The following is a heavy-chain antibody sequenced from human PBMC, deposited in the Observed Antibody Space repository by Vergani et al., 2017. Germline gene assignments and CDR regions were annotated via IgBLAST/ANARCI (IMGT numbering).Heavy chain of an antibody. J-gene: IGHJ3*02. D-gene: IGHD1-26*01. Sequence: EVQLVESGGGLVQPGGSLRLSCAASGFTFSSYDMHWVRQATGKGLEWVSAIGTAGDPNYPGSVKGRFTISRENAKNSWYLQMNSLRAGDTAVYYCASASGEWELVYAFDIWGQGTMVTVSS. CDR3: ASASGEWELVYAFDI. V-gene: IGHV3-13*05. CDR2: IGTAGDP. CDR1: GFTFSSYD.